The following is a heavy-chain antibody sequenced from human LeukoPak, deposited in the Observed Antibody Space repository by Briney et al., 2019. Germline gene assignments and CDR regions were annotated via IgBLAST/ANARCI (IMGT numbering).Heavy chain of an antibody. V-gene: IGHV3-11*01. J-gene: IGHJ6*02. CDR2: ISSSGSTI. CDR1: GFTFSDYN. D-gene: IGHD6-13*01. CDR3: ASGYSSSWYSRGMDV. Sequence: PGGSLRLSCAASGFTFSDYNMSWIRQAPGKGLEWVSYISSSGSTIYYADSVKGRFTISRDNAKNSLYLQMNSLRAEDTAVYYCASGYSSSWYSRGMDVWGQGTTVTVSS.